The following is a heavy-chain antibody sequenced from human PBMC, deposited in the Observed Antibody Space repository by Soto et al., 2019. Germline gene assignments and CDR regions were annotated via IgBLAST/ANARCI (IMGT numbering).Heavy chain of an antibody. CDR3: AREGSLGLDV. D-gene: IGHD3-10*01. CDR1: GFIFSSFW. Sequence: EVRLEEAGGGFVQPGGSLRVSCSGSGFIFSSFWMHWVRQGPGKGLEWVSRINGDGASLAYADSVKGRFSNSRDNVKNTLHLQMNSLGADDTAVYFCAREGSLGLDVWGRGTTVTVSS. CDR2: INGDGASL. V-gene: IGHV3-74*03. J-gene: IGHJ6*02.